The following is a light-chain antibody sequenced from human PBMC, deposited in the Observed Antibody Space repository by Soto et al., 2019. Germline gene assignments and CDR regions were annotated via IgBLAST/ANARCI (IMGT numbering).Light chain of an antibody. J-gene: IGKJ1*01. V-gene: IGKV1-5*01. CDR1: RSISDW. CDR2: DAS. CDR3: LQYSSHSWT. Sequence: TQSPGTLSLSPGERATLSCRASRSISDWLAWYQQKPGKAPELLIFDASNLKSGVSSRFSGSGSGTEFTLTISRLQPDDVATYYCLQYSSHSWTFGQGTKVDIK.